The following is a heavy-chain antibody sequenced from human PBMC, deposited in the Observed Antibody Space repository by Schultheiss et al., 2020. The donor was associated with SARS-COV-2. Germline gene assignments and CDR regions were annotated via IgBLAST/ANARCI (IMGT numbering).Heavy chain of an antibody. D-gene: IGHD4-17*01. CDR2: ISYDGGNE. J-gene: IGHJ4*02. V-gene: IGHV3-30*03. CDR1: GFTFSSYG. CDR3: ARESPVTMTTVTDFDY. Sequence: GGSLRLSCAASGFTFSSYGMHWVRQAPGKGLEWVAVISYDGGNEYYADSVKGRFTISRDNSKNTLYLQMNSLRAEDTAVYYCARESPVTMTTVTDFDYWGQGTLVTVSS.